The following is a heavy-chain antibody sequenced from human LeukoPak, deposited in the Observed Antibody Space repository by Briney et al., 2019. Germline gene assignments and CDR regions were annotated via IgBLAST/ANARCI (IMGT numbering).Heavy chain of an antibody. J-gene: IGHJ4*02. CDR3: ANPYYYDSSGYYPIRF. CDR2: INRDESST. Sequence: PGGSLILSCAASGFTFSSYWMHRVRQAPGKGLVWVSRINRDESSTSYADSVKGRFTISRDNSKNTLYLQMNGLRAEDTAVYYCANPYYYDSSGYYPIRFWGQGTLVTVSS. CDR1: GFTFSSYW. D-gene: IGHD3-22*01. V-gene: IGHV3-74*01.